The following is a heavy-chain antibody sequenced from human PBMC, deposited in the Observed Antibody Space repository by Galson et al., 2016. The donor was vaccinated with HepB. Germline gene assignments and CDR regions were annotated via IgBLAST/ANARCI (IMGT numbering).Heavy chain of an antibody. Sequence: SLRLSCAASGFTYSDYSMNWVRQAPGKGLEWVSSINGFSTYKKYADSVKGRFTISRDNAQNSLYLEMNSLRPEDTAVYFCARDSYTSGWYLAGYFDSWGQGTLVTVSS. D-gene: IGHD6-19*01. CDR3: ARDSYTSGWYLAGYFDS. CDR1: GFTYSDYS. J-gene: IGHJ4*02. CDR2: INGFSTYK. V-gene: IGHV3-21*01.